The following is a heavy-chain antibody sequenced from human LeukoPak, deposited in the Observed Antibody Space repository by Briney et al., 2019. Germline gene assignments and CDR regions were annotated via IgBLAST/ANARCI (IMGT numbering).Heavy chain of an antibody. J-gene: IGHJ4*02. CDR1: GFAFGDYW. V-gene: IGHV3-7*01. D-gene: IGHD6-13*01. CDR2: IKKDGSEK. CDR3: ASELPSSSWYDY. Sequence: GGSLRLSCAASGFAFGDYWMTWVRQAPGKGLEWVANIKKDGSEKYYVASVRGRFTISRDNAKNSLYLQMNSLRAEDTAVYYCASELPSSSWYDYWGQGNLVTVSS.